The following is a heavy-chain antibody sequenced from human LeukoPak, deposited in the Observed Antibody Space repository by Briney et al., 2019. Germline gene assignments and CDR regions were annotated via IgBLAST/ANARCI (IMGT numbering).Heavy chain of an antibody. CDR3: ARDMDFWSGYLYYYYYGMDV. CDR2: INPNSGGT. J-gene: IGHJ6*02. Sequence: GASVKVSCKASGYTFTGYYMHWVRQAPGQGLEWMGWINPNSGGTNYAQKFQGRVTMIRDTSISTAYMELSRLRSDDTAVYYCARDMDFWSGYLYYYYYGMDVWGQGTTVTVSS. V-gene: IGHV1-2*02. D-gene: IGHD3-3*01. CDR1: GYTFTGYY.